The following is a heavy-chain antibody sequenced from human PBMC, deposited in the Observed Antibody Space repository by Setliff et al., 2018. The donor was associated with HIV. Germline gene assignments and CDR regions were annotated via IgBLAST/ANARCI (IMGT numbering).Heavy chain of an antibody. D-gene: IGHD2-15*01. CDR2: IFPGDSKM. V-gene: IGHV5-51*01. CDR3: ARGIEYCSGGSCYDY. Sequence: PGESLKISCKGSGYSFTSYWIAWVRQKPGKGLEWMGIIFPGDSKMRYSPSFQGRVTLSADKSISTAYLQWSSLQTSDSGMYYCARGIEYCSGGSCYDYWGQGTLVTVSS. CDR1: GYSFTSYW. J-gene: IGHJ4*02.